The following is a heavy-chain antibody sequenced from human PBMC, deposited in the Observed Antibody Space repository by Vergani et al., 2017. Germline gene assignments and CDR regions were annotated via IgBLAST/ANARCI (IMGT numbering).Heavy chain of an antibody. D-gene: IGHD2-8*01. V-gene: IGHV3-23*01. J-gene: IGHJ4*02. Sequence: EVQLLESGGGLVQPGGSLRLSCAASGFTFSSYGMSWVRQAPGKGLEWVSAFSGSGGGTYYADSVKGRFTSSRDNSKNTLYLQMNSLRAEDTAVYYCAKDLRSARMGFDYWGQGTLVTVSS. CDR3: AKDLRSARMGFDY. CDR2: FSGSGGGT. CDR1: GFTFSSYG.